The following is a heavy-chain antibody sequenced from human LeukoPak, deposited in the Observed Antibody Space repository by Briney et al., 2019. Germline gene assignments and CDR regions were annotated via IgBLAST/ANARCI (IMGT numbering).Heavy chain of an antibody. D-gene: IGHD3-10*01. V-gene: IGHV4-59*01. J-gene: IGHJ4*02. CDR3: ASRYYYGSGSYSSSPISY. CDR1: GGSMTNYY. Sequence: SETLSLTCTVSGGSMTNYYWSWIRQPPGKGLEWIGFVYYTGRSSDNPSLKSRVTISVDTSKNQFSLRLTSVTAADTAVYYCASRYYYGSGSYSSSPISYWGQGTLVTVSS. CDR2: VYYTGRS.